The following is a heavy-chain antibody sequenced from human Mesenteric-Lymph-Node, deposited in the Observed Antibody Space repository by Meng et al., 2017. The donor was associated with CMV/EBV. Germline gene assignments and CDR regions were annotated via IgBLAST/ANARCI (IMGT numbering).Heavy chain of an antibody. CDR3: ARDRENWNYEDYYYGMDV. Sequence: GGSLRLSCAASGFTFSRNAMHWVRQAPGKGLEWVAVISYDGSNKYYADSVKGRFTISRDNSKNTLYLQMNSLRAEDTAVYYCARDRENWNYEDYYYGMDVWGQGTTVTVSS. J-gene: IGHJ6*02. D-gene: IGHD1-7*01. CDR1: GFTFSRNA. CDR2: ISYDGSNK. V-gene: IGHV3-30*04.